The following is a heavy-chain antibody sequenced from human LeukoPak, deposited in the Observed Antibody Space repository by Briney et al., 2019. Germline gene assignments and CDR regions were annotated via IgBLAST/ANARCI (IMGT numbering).Heavy chain of an antibody. CDR2: IIPIFGTP. Sequence: GASVKVSCKASGYSFTGYCIHWVRQAPGQGLEWMGGIIPIFGTPDYAQKFQGRVTITADGSTSTAYMELSSLRSEDTAVYYCARGAPIVATMNKYYHYMDVWGKGTTVTVSS. D-gene: IGHD5-12*01. CDR1: GYSFTGYC. V-gene: IGHV1-69*13. J-gene: IGHJ6*03. CDR3: ARGAPIVATMNKYYHYMDV.